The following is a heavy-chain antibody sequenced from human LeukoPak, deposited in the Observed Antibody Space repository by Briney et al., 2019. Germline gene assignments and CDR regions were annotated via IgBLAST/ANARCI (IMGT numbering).Heavy chain of an antibody. CDR1: GFRFGRDW. CDR2: VKQDGTEK. V-gene: IGHV3-7*01. CDR3: ARPDSGYSSSAPPDY. J-gene: IGHJ4*02. Sequence: GGSLRLTCVASGFRFGRDWISWVRQAPGKGLEWVACVKQDGTEKNYVVSVWGRFTVSVDNGKNTLYLQMNSLRAEDTAVYYCARPDSGYSSSAPPDYWGQGTLVTVSS. D-gene: IGHD6-13*01.